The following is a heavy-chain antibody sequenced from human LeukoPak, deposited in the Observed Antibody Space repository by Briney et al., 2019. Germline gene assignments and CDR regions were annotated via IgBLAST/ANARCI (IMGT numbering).Heavy chain of an antibody. CDR3: AACYSGSYFGAFDI. V-gene: IGHV1-58*02. D-gene: IGHD1-26*01. CDR1: GFTFTSSA. CDR2: IVVGSGNT. J-gene: IGHJ3*02. Sequence: ASVTVSFTASGFTFTSSAMQWVRQARGQRLEWIGWIVVGSGNTNYAQKFQERVTITRDMSTSTAYMELSSLRSEDTAVYYCAACYSGSYFGAFDIWGQGTMVTVSS.